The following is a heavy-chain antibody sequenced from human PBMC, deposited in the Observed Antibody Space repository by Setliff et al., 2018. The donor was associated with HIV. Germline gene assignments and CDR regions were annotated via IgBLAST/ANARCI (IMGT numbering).Heavy chain of an antibody. CDR3: ARNIGWRLDY. V-gene: IGHV3-7*01. CDR1: GFTFSGSW. D-gene: IGHD6-19*01. J-gene: IGHJ4*02. CDR2: IKHDGSER. Sequence: PGGSLRLSCAASGFTFSGSWMTWVRQAPGKGLEWVANIKHDGSERYYLDSVRGRFTISRDNARVSLFLQMNSLRVEDTAVYYCARNIGWRLDYWGLGTLVTVSS.